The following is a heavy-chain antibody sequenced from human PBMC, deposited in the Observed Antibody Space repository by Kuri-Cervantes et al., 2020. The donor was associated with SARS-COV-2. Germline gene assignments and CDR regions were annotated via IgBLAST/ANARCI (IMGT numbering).Heavy chain of an antibody. CDR1: GFTFSNAW. CDR2: IKQDGSEK. Sequence: GGSLRLSCAASGFTFSNAWMSWVRQAPGKGLEWVANIKQDGSEKYYVDSVKGRFTISRDNAKNSLYLQMNSLRAEDTAVYYCARDGSLGYSYGRYYYYGMDVWGQGTTVTVSS. CDR3: ARDGSLGYSYGRYYYYGMDV. J-gene: IGHJ6*02. V-gene: IGHV3-7*05. D-gene: IGHD5-18*01.